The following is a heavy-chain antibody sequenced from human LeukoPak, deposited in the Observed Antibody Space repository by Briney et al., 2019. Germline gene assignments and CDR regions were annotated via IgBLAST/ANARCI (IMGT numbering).Heavy chain of an antibody. D-gene: IGHD3-10*01. CDR1: GFTFGDYA. V-gene: IGHV3-49*03. CDR3: TRDLREGWFGHRGYFDY. CDR2: IRSKAYSGTT. J-gene: IGHJ4*02. Sequence: GGSLRLSCTASGFTFGDYAMSWFRQAPGKGLEWVGFIRSKAYSGTTEYAASVKGRFTISRDDSKSIAYLQMNSLKTEDTAVYYCTRDLREGWFGHRGYFDYWGQGTLVTVSS.